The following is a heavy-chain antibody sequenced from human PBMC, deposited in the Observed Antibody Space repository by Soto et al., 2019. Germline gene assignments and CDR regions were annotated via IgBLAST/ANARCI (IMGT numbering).Heavy chain of an antibody. CDR2: INWNGGSR. CDR3: ARVLYGYSSSFYYSDH. D-gene: IGHD6-13*01. V-gene: IGHV3-20*04. J-gene: IGHJ4*02. Sequence: GGSLRLSCAASGFTFDDYGMSWVRQTPGKGLEWVSGINWNGGSRGYADSVKGRFTISRDNAKNSLYLQMNSLRPEDTALYYCARVLYGYSSSFYYSDHWGQGSLVTVSS. CDR1: GFTFDDYG.